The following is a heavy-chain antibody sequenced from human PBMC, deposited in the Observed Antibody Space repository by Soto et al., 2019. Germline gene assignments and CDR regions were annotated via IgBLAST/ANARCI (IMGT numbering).Heavy chain of an antibody. CDR2: ISASGGST. Sequence: EVQLLESGGGLVQPGGSPRLSCAASGFTFSTYAMSWVRQAPGKGLEWVSVISASGGSTFYADSVKGRFTVSRDNSRNTLYLQVISLRVEDTAVYYCAKDLRTSPNYKYGMDVWGQWTTDTVSS. J-gene: IGHJ6*02. CDR3: AKDLRTSPNYKYGMDV. V-gene: IGHV3-23*01. CDR1: GFTFSTYA.